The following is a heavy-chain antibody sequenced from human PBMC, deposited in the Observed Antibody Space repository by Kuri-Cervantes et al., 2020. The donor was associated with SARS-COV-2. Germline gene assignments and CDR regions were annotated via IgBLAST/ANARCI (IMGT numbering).Heavy chain of an antibody. CDR1: GYSFTSYW. CDR3: ARLAKMVRGVIGLDY. V-gene: IGHV5-10-1*01. Sequence: GESLKILCKGSGYSFTSYWISWVRQMPGKGLEWMGRIDPSDSYTNYSPSFQGHVTISADKSISTAYLQWSSLKASDTAMYYCARLAKMVRGVIGLDYWGQGTLVTVSS. J-gene: IGHJ4*02. D-gene: IGHD3-10*01. CDR2: IDPSDSYT.